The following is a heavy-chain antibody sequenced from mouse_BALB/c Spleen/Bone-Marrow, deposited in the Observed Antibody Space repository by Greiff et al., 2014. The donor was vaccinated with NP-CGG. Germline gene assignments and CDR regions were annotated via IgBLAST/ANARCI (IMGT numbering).Heavy chain of an antibody. CDR1: GFSLTSYG. Sequence: VKLVESGPGLVAPSQSLSITCTVSGFSLTSYGVHWVRQPPGKGLEWLGVIWAGGSTNYNSALMSRLSISKDNSKSQVFLKMNSLQTDGTAMYYCAREGDYYGSSDYWGQGTTLTVSS. CDR2: IWAGGST. J-gene: IGHJ2*01. V-gene: IGHV2-9*02. D-gene: IGHD1-1*01. CDR3: AREGDYYGSSDY.